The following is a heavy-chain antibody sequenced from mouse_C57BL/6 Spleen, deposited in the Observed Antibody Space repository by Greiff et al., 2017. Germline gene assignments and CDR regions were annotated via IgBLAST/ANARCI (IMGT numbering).Heavy chain of an antibody. CDR2: IDPSDSET. Sequence: VQLQQPGAELVRPGSSVKLSCKASGYTFTSYWMHWVKQRPIQGLEWIGNIDPSDSETHYNQKFKDKATLTVDKSSSTAYMQLSGLTSEDSAVYYCARGDYDWFAYWGQGTLVTVSA. D-gene: IGHD2-4*01. CDR3: ARGDYDWFAY. J-gene: IGHJ3*01. V-gene: IGHV1-52*01. CDR1: GYTFTSYW.